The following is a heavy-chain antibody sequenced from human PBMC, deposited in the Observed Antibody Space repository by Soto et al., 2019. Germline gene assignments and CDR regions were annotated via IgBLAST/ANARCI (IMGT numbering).Heavy chain of an antibody. J-gene: IGHJ4*02. CDR3: ARDKEIEDTSRYYLLAD. Sequence: ASVKVSCKASGYTFTRYYMHWVRQAPGQGFEWMGWINPNSGGTSSAEKFQGRVTMTRDTSISTAYMELSRLRFDDTAVYYCARDKEIEDTSRYYLLADWGQGTLVTVSS. D-gene: IGHD1-26*01. CDR1: GYTFTRYY. V-gene: IGHV1-2*02. CDR2: INPNSGGT.